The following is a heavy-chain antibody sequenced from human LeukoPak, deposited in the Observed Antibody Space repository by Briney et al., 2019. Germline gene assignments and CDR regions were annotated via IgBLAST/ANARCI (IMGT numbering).Heavy chain of an antibody. D-gene: IGHD5-18*01. CDR2: IKQDGSEK. CDR3: AREPPDGSYGYDY. J-gene: IGHJ4*02. Sequence: GGSLRLSCAASGFTFSSFAMSWVRQAPGKGLEWVANIKQDGSEKYYVDSVKGRFTISRDNAKNSLYLQMNSLRAEDTAVYYCAREPPDGSYGYDYWGQGTLVTVSS. V-gene: IGHV3-7*01. CDR1: GFTFSSFA.